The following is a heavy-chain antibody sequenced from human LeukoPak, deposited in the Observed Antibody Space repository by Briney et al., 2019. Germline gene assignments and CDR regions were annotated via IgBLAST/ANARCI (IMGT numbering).Heavy chain of an antibody. CDR2: IRSKAYGGTT. J-gene: IGHJ6*02. Sequence: LSLTCTVSGGSISSYYWSWVRQAPGKGLEWVGFIRSKAYGGTTEYAASVKGRFTISRDDSKSIAYLQMNSLKTEDTAVYYCTRDRGAHYDFWSGFTLYYYYYGMDVWGQGTTVTVSS. V-gene: IGHV3-49*04. D-gene: IGHD3-3*01. CDR1: GGSISSYY. CDR3: TRDRGAHYDFWSGFTLYYYYYGMDV.